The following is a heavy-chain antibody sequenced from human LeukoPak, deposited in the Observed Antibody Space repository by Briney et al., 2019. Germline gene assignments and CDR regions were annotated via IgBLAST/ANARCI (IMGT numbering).Heavy chain of an antibody. Sequence: SETLSLTCTVSGGSISSGGYYWSWIRQHPGKGLEWIGYIYYSGSTYYNPSLKSRVTISVDTSKNQFSLKLSSVTAADTAVYYCARGKRGYSYGPYFDYWGQGTLVTVSS. D-gene: IGHD5-18*01. CDR1: GGSISSGGYY. CDR3: ARGKRGYSYGPYFDY. CDR2: IYYSGST. V-gene: IGHV4-31*03. J-gene: IGHJ4*02.